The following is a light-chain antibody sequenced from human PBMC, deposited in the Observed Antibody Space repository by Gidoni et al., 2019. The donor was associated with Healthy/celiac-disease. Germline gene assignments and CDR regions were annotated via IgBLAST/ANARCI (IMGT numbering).Light chain of an antibody. CDR2: WGS. V-gene: IGKV2-28*01. CDR3: MQALQTPR. CDR1: QSLLHSNGYNY. Sequence: DIVMTQSPLSLPVTPGEPASISCRSSQSLLHSNGYNYLDWYLQKPGQSPQLLIYWGSNRASGVPDRFSGSGSGTDFTLKISRVEAEDVGVYYCMQALQTPRFGQGTKLEIK. J-gene: IGKJ2*01.